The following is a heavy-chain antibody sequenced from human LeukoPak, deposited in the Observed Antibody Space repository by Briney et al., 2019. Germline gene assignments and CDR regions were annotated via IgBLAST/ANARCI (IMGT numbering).Heavy chain of an antibody. CDR1: GGSISSSSYY. J-gene: IGHJ3*02. V-gene: IGHV4-61*01. CDR3: ARSGYSYGADAFDI. Sequence: SETLSLTCTVSGGSISSSSYYWSWIRQPPGKGLEWIGYIYYSGSTNYNPSLKSRVTISVDTSKTQFSLKLSSVTAADTAVYHCARSGYSYGADAFDIWGQGTMVTVSS. CDR2: IYYSGST. D-gene: IGHD5-18*01.